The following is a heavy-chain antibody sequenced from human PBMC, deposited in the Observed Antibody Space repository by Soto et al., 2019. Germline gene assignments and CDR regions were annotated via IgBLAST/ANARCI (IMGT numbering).Heavy chain of an antibody. D-gene: IGHD1-26*01. V-gene: IGHV3-23*01. Sequence: EVQLLESGGGLVQPGGSLRLSCAASGFTFSSYGMSWVRQAPGKGLEWVSVISGSGGSTYYADSVKGRFTISRDNSKNTLYLQMNSLRAEDTDVYYCAKVKEVGAITLFDYWGQGTLVTVSS. CDR2: ISGSGGST. J-gene: IGHJ4*02. CDR3: AKVKEVGAITLFDY. CDR1: GFTFSSYG.